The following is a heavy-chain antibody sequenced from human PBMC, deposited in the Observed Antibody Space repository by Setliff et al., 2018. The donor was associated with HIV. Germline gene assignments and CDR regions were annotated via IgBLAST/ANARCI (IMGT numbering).Heavy chain of an antibody. CDR2: ISAYNGNT. CDR1: GYTFTSYG. D-gene: IGHD3-22*01. V-gene: IGHV1-18*01. J-gene: IGHJ3*02. CDR3: ARVRLIFTMIVVVSGAFDI. Sequence: GASVKVSCKASGYTFTSYGISWVRQAPGQGLEWMGWISAYNGNTNYAQKLQGRVTMTTDTSTSTAYMELRSLRPDDAAVYYCARVRLIFTMIVVVSGAFDIWGQGTMVTVSS.